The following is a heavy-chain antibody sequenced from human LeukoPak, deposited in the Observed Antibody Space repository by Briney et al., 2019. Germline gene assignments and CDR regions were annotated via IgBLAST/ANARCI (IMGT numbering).Heavy chain of an antibody. CDR2: IYYSEST. CDR1: GGSISSYY. J-gene: IGHJ1*01. Sequence: SETLSLTCTVSGGSISSYYWSWIRQPPGKGLEWIGYIYYSESTNYNPSLKSRVTISVDTSKNQFSLKLSSVTAADTAVYYCARAIYYYDSSGYSRRYFQHWGQGTLVTVSS. CDR3: ARAIYYYDSSGYSRRYFQH. V-gene: IGHV4-59*01. D-gene: IGHD3-22*01.